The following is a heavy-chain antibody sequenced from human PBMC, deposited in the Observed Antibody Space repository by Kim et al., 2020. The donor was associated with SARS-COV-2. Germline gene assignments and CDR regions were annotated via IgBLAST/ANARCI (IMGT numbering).Heavy chain of an antibody. CDR1: GFTFSSYA. J-gene: IGHJ4*02. V-gene: IGHV3-30*04. CDR2: ISYDGSNK. CDR3: ARESPYHYDILTGYYDY. Sequence: GGSLRLSCAASGFTFSSYAMHWVRQAPGKGLEWVAVISYDGSNKYYADSVKGRFTISRDNSKNTLYLQINSLRAEDTAVYYCARESPYHYDILTGYYDYWGQGTLVTVSS. D-gene: IGHD3-9*01.